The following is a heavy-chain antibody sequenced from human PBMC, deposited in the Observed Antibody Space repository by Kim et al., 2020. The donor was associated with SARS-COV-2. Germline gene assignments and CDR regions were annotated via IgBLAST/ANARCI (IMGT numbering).Heavy chain of an antibody. Sequence: GGSLRLFCTASGFTFNNYWMTWVRQAPGKGLEWVGNINQGGSDTSYMVSVKGRFTVSRDNAKNSMYLQMDSLRVDDTAVYFCGRLQLELRDLWPAATDY. CDR3: GRLQLELRDLWPAATDY. D-gene: IGHD1-1*01. V-gene: IGHV3-7*01. CDR2: INQGGSDT. CDR1: GFTFNNYW. J-gene: IGHJ4*01.